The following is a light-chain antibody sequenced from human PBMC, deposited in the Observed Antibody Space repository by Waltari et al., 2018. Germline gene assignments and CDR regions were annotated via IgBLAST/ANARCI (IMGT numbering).Light chain of an antibody. CDR2: EVK. J-gene: IGLJ3*02. Sequence: QSALTQPASVSGSPGQSITISCTGTSSDIGLYNTVSWYQQYQGKAPQIIIYEVKNRPSGVSTRFSGSTSGNTASLTISALQADDEAYFYCSSYTGDNILLFGGGTKVTVL. CDR1: SSDIGLYNT. V-gene: IGLV2-14*01. CDR3: SSYTGDNILL.